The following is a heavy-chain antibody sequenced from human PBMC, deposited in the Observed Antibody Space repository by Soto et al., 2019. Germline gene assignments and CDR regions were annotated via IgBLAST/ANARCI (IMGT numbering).Heavy chain of an antibody. D-gene: IGHD3-22*01. Sequence: PSVKVSCKASGYTFTSYGISWVRQAPGQGLEWMGWISAYNGNTNYAQKLQGRVTMTTDTSTSTAYMELRSLRSDDTAVYYCARDHVVRPLENAYDICGQGTIVTGSS. CDR1: GYTFTSYG. J-gene: IGHJ3*02. CDR3: ARDHVVRPLENAYDI. V-gene: IGHV1-18*01. CDR2: ISAYNGNT.